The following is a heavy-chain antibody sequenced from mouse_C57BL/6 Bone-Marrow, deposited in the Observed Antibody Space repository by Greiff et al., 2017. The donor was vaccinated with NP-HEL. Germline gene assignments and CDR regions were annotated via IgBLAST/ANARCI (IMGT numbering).Heavy chain of an antibody. CDR2: IYPRSGNT. J-gene: IGHJ1*03. V-gene: IGHV1-81*01. D-gene: IGHD2-4*01. CDR1: GYNFTSYG. Sequence: QVQLQQSGAELARPGASVKLSCKASGYNFTSYGISWVKQRPGQGLEWIGEIYPRSGNTNYNEKFKGKATLTAAKSSSTAYMELRSLTSEDSAVYFCSRSPVYYDYHWYFDVWGTGTTVTVTS. CDR3: SRSPVYYDYHWYFDV.